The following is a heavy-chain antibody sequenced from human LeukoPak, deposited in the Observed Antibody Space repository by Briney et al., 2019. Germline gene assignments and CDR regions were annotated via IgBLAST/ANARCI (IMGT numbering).Heavy chain of an antibody. J-gene: IGHJ3*02. CDR3: ARVRAWDAFDI. V-gene: IGHV4-31*03. Sequence: SQTLSLTCTVSGGSISSGGYYWSWIRQHPGKGLEWIGYIYYSGSTYYNPSLKSRVTISVDTSKNQFPLKLSSVTAADTAVYYCARVRAWDAFDIWGQGTMVTVSS. CDR1: GGSISSGGYY. CDR2: IYYSGST.